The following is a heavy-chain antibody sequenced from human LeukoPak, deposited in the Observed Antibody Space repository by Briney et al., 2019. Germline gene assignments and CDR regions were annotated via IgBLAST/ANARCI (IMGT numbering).Heavy chain of an antibody. V-gene: IGHV3-74*01. D-gene: IGHD1-26*01. Sequence: GGSLRLSCAVSGFTLSSNWMHWVRQVPGKGLVWVSRIDDVGSGTSYADSVKGRFTISRDDAKNTVYLQMNSLRAEDTAVYYCASLVGATHPFDYWGQGTLVTVSS. J-gene: IGHJ4*02. CDR3: ASLVGATHPFDY. CDR1: GFTLSSNW. CDR2: IDDVGSGT.